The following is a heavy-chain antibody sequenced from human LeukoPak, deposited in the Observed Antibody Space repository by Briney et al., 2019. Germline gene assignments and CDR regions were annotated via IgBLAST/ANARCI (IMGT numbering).Heavy chain of an antibody. Sequence: GESLKISCKGSGYSFTSYWIGWVRQMPGKGLEWMGIIFPGDSDTRYSPSFQGQVTISADKSINTAYLQWSSLKASDTAMYYCARRSATVTTDGYYFDYWGQGTLVTVSS. J-gene: IGHJ4*02. CDR2: IFPGDSDT. V-gene: IGHV5-51*01. CDR3: ARRSATVTTDGYYFDY. D-gene: IGHD4-17*01. CDR1: GYSFTSYW.